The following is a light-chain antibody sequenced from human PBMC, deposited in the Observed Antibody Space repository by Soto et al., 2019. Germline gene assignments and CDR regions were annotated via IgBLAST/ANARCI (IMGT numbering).Light chain of an antibody. CDR1: QSVSSN. CDR3: YDYNNNPFVRYT. J-gene: IGKJ2*01. V-gene: IGKV3-15*01. Sequence: EIVMTQSPATLSVSPGERATLSCRASQSVSSNLAWYQQKPGQAPRLLIYGASTRATGIPARFSGSGSGTEFTLTISISKSQDVAFYFYYDYNNNPFVRYTFGGGTKVEIK. CDR2: GAS.